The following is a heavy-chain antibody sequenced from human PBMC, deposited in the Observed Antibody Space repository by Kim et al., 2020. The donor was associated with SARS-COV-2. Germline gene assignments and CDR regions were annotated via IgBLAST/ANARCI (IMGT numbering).Heavy chain of an antibody. V-gene: IGHV4-34*01. CDR3: ARGGGYSYGAIDY. J-gene: IGHJ4*02. Sequence: NYTPSHKSRVTISVDTSKNQFSLKLSSVTAADTAVYYCARGGGYSYGAIDYWGQGTLVTVSS. D-gene: IGHD5-18*01.